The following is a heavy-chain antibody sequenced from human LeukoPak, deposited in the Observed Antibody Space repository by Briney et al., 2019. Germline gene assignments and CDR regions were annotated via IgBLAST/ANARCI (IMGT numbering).Heavy chain of an antibody. CDR3: AKDRYLADYDSSGYPVN. CDR1: GFTVSSNY. J-gene: IGHJ4*02. D-gene: IGHD3-22*01. V-gene: IGHV3-66*02. Sequence: PGGSLRLSCAASGFTVSSNYMSWVRQAPGKGLEWVSVIYSGGSTYYADSVKGRFTISRDNSKTTLYLQMNSLRAEDTAVYYCAKDRYLADYDSSGYPVNWGQGTLVTVSS. CDR2: IYSGGST.